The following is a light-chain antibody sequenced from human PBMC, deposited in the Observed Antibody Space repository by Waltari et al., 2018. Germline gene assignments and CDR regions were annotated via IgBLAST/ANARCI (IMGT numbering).Light chain of an antibody. Sequence: QSALTQPASVSGSPGQSITISCTGTSSDVGGYNYVSWYQQHPGKAPKLMIYDVSKRPSVVSNRFSGSKSDNAASQTISGLQAEDEADYYCSAYTSSSTWLFGGGTKLTVL. V-gene: IGLV2-14*01. CDR3: SAYTSSSTWL. CDR1: SSDVGGYNY. J-gene: IGLJ3*02. CDR2: DVS.